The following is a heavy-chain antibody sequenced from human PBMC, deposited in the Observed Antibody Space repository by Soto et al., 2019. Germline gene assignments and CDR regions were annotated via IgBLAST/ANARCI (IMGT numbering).Heavy chain of an antibody. J-gene: IGHJ5*02. V-gene: IGHV1-3*01. CDR3: ARDLSLANNGDQVRGWFDP. CDR1: GYTFTSYA. D-gene: IGHD4-17*01. CDR2: INAGNGNT. Sequence: GASVKVSCKASGYTFTSYAMHWVRQAPGQRREWMGWINAGNGNTKYSQKFQGRVTITRDTSASTAYMELSSLRSEDTAVDYCARDLSLANNGDQVRGWFDPWGQGTLVTVSS.